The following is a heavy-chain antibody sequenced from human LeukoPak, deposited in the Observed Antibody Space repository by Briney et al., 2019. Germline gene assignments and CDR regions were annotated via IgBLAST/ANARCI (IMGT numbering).Heavy chain of an antibody. J-gene: IGHJ3*02. Sequence: ASVTVSFKASGYTFNGYYMHWVRQAPGQGLEWMGWINPNSGGTNYAQKFQGRVTMTRDTSISTAYMELSRLRSDDTAVYYCARDKDITMIVVAKDAFDIWGQGTMVTVSS. CDR1: GYTFNGYY. CDR2: INPNSGGT. V-gene: IGHV1-2*02. D-gene: IGHD3-22*01. CDR3: ARDKDITMIVVAKDAFDI.